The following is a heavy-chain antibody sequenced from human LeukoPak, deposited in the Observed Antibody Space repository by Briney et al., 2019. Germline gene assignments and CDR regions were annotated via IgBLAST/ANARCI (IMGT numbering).Heavy chain of an antibody. Sequence: PSETLSLTCAVYGGSFSGYYWSWIRQPPGKGLEWIGEINHSGSTNYNPSLKSRVTISVDTSKNQFSLKLSSVTAADTAVYYCARQMRQWLDYYYYYYYMDVWGKGTTVTISS. V-gene: IGHV4-34*01. CDR3: ARQMRQWLDYYYYYYYMDV. CDR2: INHSGST. J-gene: IGHJ6*03. CDR1: GGSFSGYY. D-gene: IGHD6-19*01.